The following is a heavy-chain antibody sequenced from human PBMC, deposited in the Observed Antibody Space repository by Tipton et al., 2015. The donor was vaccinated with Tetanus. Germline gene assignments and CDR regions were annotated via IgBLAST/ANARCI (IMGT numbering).Heavy chain of an antibody. Sequence: QSGAEVKKPGSSVKVSCKASGGTFSSYAISWVRQAPGQGLEWMGRIIPILGIANYAQKFQGRVTITADKSTSTAYMELSSLRSEDTAVYYCARDRGLTTGGGIGMDVWGQGTTVTVSS. CDR2: IIPILGIA. D-gene: IGHD4-17*01. V-gene: IGHV1-69*04. CDR3: ARDRGLTTGGGIGMDV. CDR1: GGTFSSYA. J-gene: IGHJ6*02.